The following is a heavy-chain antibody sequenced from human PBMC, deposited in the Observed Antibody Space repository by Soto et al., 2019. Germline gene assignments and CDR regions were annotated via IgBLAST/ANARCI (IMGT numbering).Heavy chain of an antibody. CDR1: GGTFTAYV. CDR2: IIPICGAV. Sequence: QVQLVQSGAEVRKPGSWVTVSCEASGGTFTAYVITWVRQAPGQGREWRGGIIPICGAVNYATKFQGRVTNSGAESTTALQMELGSLRSAATAVYYCATLPPAYSGGYCHFHYWGQATLLTVSS. D-gene: IGHD2-2*03. V-gene: IGHV1-69*12. CDR3: ATLPPAYSGGYCHFHY. J-gene: IGHJ4*02.